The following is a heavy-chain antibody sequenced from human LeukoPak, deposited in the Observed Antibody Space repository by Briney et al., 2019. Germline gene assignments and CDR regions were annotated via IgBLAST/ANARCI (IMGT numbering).Heavy chain of an antibody. J-gene: IGHJ4*02. CDR3: ANSPATSSYSGSYYFDY. Sequence: PGGSLRLSCAASGFTFSSYAMSWVRQAPGKGLEWVSAISGSGGSTYYADSVKGRFTISRDNSKNTLYLQMNSLRAEDTAVYYCANSPATSSYSGSYYFDYWGQGTLVTVSS. D-gene: IGHD1-26*01. V-gene: IGHV3-23*01. CDR2: ISGSGGST. CDR1: GFTFSSYA.